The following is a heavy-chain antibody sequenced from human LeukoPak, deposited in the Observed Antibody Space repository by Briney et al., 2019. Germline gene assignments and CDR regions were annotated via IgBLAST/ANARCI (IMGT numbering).Heavy chain of an antibody. CDR2: IKEDGSQT. V-gene: IGHV3-7*01. J-gene: IGHJ4*02. Sequence: PGGSLRLSCVASGFTLSRSWMDWVRQAPGKGLEWVANIKEDGSQTYYVDSAKGRFTISRDNAKNSLYLQMDSLRVEDTAIYYCAKSLDYWGRGTLVTVSS. CDR1: GFTLSRSW. CDR3: AKSLDY.